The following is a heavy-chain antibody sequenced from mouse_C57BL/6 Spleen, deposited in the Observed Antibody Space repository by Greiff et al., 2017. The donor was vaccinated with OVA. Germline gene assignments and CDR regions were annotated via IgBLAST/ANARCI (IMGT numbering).Heavy chain of an antibody. CDR1: GFTFSSYT. V-gene: IGHV5-9*01. D-gene: IGHD2-5*01. Sequence: EVQRVESGGGLVKPGGSLKLSCAASGFTFSSYTMSWVRQTPEKRLEWVATISGGGGNTYYPDSVKGRFTISRDNAKNTLYLQMSSLRSEDTALYYWARHDYSNHAMDYGGKGTSVTGSS. J-gene: IGHJ4*01. CDR2: ISGGGGNT. CDR3: ARHDYSNHAMDY.